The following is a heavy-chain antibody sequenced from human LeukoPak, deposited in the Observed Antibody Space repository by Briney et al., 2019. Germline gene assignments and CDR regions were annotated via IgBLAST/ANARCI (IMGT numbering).Heavy chain of an antibody. Sequence: PGGSLRLSCAASGFTFSSYAMSWVRQAPGKGLEWVSAISGSGGSTYYADSVKGRFTISRDNSKNTLYLQMNSLRAEDTAVYYCARLITGTTRSLDYWGQGTLVTVSS. J-gene: IGHJ4*02. CDR3: ARLITGTTRSLDY. D-gene: IGHD1-7*01. CDR2: ISGSGGST. CDR1: GFTFSSYA. V-gene: IGHV3-23*01.